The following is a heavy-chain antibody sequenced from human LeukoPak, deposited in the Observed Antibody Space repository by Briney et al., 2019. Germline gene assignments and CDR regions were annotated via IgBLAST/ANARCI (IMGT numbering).Heavy chain of an antibody. Sequence: GASVKVSCKASGGTFSSYAISWVRQAPGQGLEWMGRIIPILGIANYAQKFQGRVTITADKSTSTAYMELSSLRSEDTAVYYCARAYAGYGSGSFDYWGQGTLVTVSS. V-gene: IGHV1-69*04. D-gene: IGHD3-10*01. CDR2: IIPILGIA. J-gene: IGHJ4*02. CDR3: ARAYAGYGSGSFDY. CDR1: GGTFSSYA.